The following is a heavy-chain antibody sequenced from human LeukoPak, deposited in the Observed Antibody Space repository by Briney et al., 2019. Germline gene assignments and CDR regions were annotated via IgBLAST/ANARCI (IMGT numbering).Heavy chain of an antibody. CDR3: ARDQSVAYSSGTGSDF. D-gene: IGHD3-10*01. V-gene: IGHV1-2*02. CDR1: GYTFTGYY. J-gene: IGHJ4*02. Sequence: ASVKVSCKASGYTFTGYYMNWVRQAPGQGLEWMAWINPNSGGTNYTQRFQGRVTVTRDTSISTAYMELSALRSDDTAVYYCARDQSVAYSSGTGSDFWGQGTLVTVSS. CDR2: INPNSGGT.